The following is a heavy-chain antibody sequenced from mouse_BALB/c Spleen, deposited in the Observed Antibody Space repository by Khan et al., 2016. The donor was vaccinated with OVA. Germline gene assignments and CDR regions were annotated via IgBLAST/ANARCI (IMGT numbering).Heavy chain of an antibody. CDR3: ARRNYFGDTVAD. Sequence: QVQLQQSGAELARPGASVKLSCKASGYTFTDYYINWVKQRTGQGLEWIGEISPGSGDTYYNERFKGKATLTADKSSSTAYMQLSSLTSEASAVDFIARRNYFGDTVADWGQGTLVTVSA. J-gene: IGHJ3*01. CDR2: ISPGSGDT. D-gene: IGHD1-2*01. CDR1: GYTFTDYY. V-gene: IGHV1-77*01.